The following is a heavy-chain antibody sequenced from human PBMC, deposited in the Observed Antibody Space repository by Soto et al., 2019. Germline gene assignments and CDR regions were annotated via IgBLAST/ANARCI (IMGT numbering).Heavy chain of an antibody. D-gene: IGHD4-4*01. Sequence: GSLRLSCVDSEFTFSSYWMHWVRQVPGKGLVWVSRMNEDGSTTDYADSVKGRFTISRDNSKNTLLLQMNSLGAEDTAVYYCAKDSNKYSSSLRGRYFDYWGQGIGVTVSS. CDR3: AKDSNKYSSSLRGRYFDY. CDR2: MNEDGSTT. J-gene: IGHJ4*02. CDR1: EFTFSSYW. V-gene: IGHV3-74*01.